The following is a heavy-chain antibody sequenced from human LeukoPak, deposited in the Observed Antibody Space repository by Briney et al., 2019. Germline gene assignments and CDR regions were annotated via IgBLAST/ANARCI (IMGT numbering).Heavy chain of an antibody. CDR1: GGSFSGYY. CDR2: INHSGST. CDR3: ARGRPYYYGSGSPRWFDP. J-gene: IGHJ5*02. Sequence: SETLSLTCAVYGGSFSGYYWSWIRQPPGKGLEWIGEINHSGSTNYNPSLKSRVTISVDTSKNQFSLKLSSVTAADTAAYYCARGRPYYYGSGSPRWFDPWGQGTLVTVSS. V-gene: IGHV4-34*01. D-gene: IGHD3-10*01.